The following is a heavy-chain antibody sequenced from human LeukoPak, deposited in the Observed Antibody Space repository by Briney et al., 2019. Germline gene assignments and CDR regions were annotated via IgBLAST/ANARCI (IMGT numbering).Heavy chain of an antibody. V-gene: IGHV3-20*04. CDR2: IKWNGGST. CDR1: GFTFDDHG. J-gene: IGHJ4*02. Sequence: GGSLRLSCAASGFTFDDHGMSWVRQAPGKGLGWVSGIKWNGGSTGYADSVKGRFTISRDNSKNYLYLQMNSLRAEDTALYYCAKGTSSWHEFDSWGQGTLVTVSS. D-gene: IGHD6-13*01. CDR3: AKGTSSWHEFDS.